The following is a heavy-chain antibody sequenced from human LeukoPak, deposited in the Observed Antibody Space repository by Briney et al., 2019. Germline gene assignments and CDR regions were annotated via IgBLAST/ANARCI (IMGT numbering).Heavy chain of an antibody. V-gene: IGHV1-2*02. CDR3: ARDVGYCTNGVCYIKEN. Sequence: ASVKVSCKASGYTFTGYYMHWVRQAPGQGLEWMGWINPNSGGTNYAQKFQGRVTVTRDTSISTAYMELSMLRSDDTAVYYCARDVGYCTNGVCYIKENWGQGTLVTVSS. CDR1: GYTFTGYY. D-gene: IGHD2-8*01. CDR2: INPNSGGT. J-gene: IGHJ4*02.